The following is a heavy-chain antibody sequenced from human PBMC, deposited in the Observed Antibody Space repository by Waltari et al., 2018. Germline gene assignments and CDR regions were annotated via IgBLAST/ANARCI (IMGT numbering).Heavy chain of an antibody. CDR2: IYHSGST. V-gene: IGHV4-38-2*01. D-gene: IGHD4-17*01. Sequence: QVQLQESGPGLVKPSDTLSLPCAVSGYSISSGDYCGWIRQPRGKGLGWIGTIYHSGSTYYNPSLKSRVTISVDTSKNHFSLRLTSVTAADTALYYCARGVTVTTDAFDIWGQGTMVTVSS. CDR1: GYSISSGDY. J-gene: IGHJ3*02. CDR3: ARGVTVTTDAFDI.